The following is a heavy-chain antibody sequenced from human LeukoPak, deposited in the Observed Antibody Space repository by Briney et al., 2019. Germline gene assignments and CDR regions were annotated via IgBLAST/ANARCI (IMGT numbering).Heavy chain of an antibody. CDR1: GYTFTGYY. CDR3: ARDYYDSSAAGDY. V-gene: IGHV1-2*02. D-gene: IGHD3-22*01. J-gene: IGHJ4*02. Sequence: GASVKVSCKASGYTFTGYYMHWVRQAPGQGLEWMGWINPNSGGTNYAQKFQGRVTMTRDTSISTAYMELSRLRSDDTAVYYCARDYYDSSAAGDYWGQGTLVTVSS. CDR2: INPNSGGT.